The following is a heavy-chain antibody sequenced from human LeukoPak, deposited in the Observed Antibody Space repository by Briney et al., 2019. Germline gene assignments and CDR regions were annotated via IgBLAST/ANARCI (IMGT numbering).Heavy chain of an antibody. J-gene: IGHJ6*03. D-gene: IGHD4-11*01. V-gene: IGHV1-69*05. CDR1: GGTFSSYA. CDR3: ARVGGPTTGYYYYMDV. CDR2: IIPIFGTA. Sequence: SVKVSCKASGGTFSSYAISWVRHAPGQGLEWMGGIIPIFGTANYAQKLQGRVTITTDESTSTAYMELSSLRSEDTAVYYCARVGGPTTGYYYYMDVWGKGTTVTVSS.